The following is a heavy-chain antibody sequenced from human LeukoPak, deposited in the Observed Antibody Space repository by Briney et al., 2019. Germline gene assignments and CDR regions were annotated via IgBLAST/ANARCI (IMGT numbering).Heavy chain of an antibody. J-gene: IGHJ4*02. CDR2: INSDGSIP. V-gene: IGHV3-74*03. CDR1: GFTFSDYW. CDR3: AGEGNSVYYFDY. Sequence: TGGSLRLSCAASGFTFSDYWMHWVRQAPGEGLVWVSRINSDGSIPTYADSVKGRFTISRDNAKKTLYLQMNSLRAEDTAVYYCAGEGNSVYYFDYWGQGTRVTVSS.